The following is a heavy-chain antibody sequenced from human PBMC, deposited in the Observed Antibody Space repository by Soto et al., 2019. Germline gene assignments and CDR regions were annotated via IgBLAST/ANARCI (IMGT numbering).Heavy chain of an antibody. CDR3: AWSHGDYAGY. V-gene: IGHV1-18*01. D-gene: IGHD4-17*01. J-gene: IGHJ4*02. CDR2: ISAYNGNT. Sequence: QVQLVQSGAEVKRPGASVRVSCKASGYTFSNYGVTWVRQAPGQGLEWMGWISAYNGNTNIAQKFQGRITMTTDTSTSTAYMAMRSLRSDDTAVYYCAWSHGDYAGYWGQGTLVTVSS. CDR1: GYTFSNYG.